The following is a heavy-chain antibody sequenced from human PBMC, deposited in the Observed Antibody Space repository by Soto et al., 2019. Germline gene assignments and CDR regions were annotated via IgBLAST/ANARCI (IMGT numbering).Heavy chain of an antibody. J-gene: IGHJ3*01. CDR1: GFNFRNYG. CDR2: IGLGSSTK. CDR3: ARDQLYYNDISGRPLNAFDV. V-gene: IGHV3-48*01. Sequence: RVSCAAAGFNFRNYGRNWVRKATGKGLEWVSYIGLGSSTKYYADSVEGRFTISRDNAKNSLYLQMNSLRAEDTAVYYCARDQLYYNDISGRPLNAFDVWGQGTMVTVSS. D-gene: IGHD3-22*01.